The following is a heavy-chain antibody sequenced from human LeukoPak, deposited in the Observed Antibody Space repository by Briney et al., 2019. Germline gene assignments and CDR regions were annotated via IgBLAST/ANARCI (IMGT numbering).Heavy chain of an antibody. D-gene: IGHD3-22*01. J-gene: IGHJ4*02. CDR3: ARNYYDSSGYYYVALGSFDY. V-gene: IGHV5-51*01. CDR1: GYSFTNYW. Sequence: AGESLKISCKGSGYSFTNYWIGWVRQMPGKGLGWMGIIYPGDSDTRYSPSFQGQVTISADKSISTAYLQWSSLKASDTAMYYCARNYYDSSGYYYVALGSFDYWGQGTLVTVSS. CDR2: IYPGDSDT.